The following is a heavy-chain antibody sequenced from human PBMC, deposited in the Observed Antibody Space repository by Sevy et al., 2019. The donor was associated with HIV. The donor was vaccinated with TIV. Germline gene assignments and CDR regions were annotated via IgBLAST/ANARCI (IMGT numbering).Heavy chain of an antibody. Sequence: GGSLRLSCAASGFTFSSYWMHWVRQAPGKGLVWVSRINMDGSSTSYADSVKGRFTISRDNAKNTMYLQMNSLRAEDTAVYFCSRGVVRLNYYFDYWGLGTLVTVSS. J-gene: IGHJ4*02. CDR3: SRGVVRLNYYFDY. CDR1: GFTFSSYW. D-gene: IGHD3-22*01. CDR2: INMDGSST. V-gene: IGHV3-74*01.